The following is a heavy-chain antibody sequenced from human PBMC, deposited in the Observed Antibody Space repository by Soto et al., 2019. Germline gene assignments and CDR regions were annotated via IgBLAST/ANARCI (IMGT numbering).Heavy chain of an antibody. Sequence: PGGSLRLSCAASGFTFSSYAMSWVRQAPGKGLEWVSAISGSGGSTYYADSVKGRFTISRDNSKNTLYLQMTNMDPVDTATYYCAHRPYSYDFWSGYYSDWFDPWGQGTLVTVSS. J-gene: IGHJ5*02. CDR1: GFTFSSYA. CDR3: AHRPYSYDFWSGYYSDWFDP. CDR2: ISGSGGST. V-gene: IGHV3-23*01. D-gene: IGHD3-3*01.